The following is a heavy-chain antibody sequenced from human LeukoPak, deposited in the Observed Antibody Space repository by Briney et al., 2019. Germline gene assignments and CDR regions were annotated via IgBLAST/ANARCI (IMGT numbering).Heavy chain of an antibody. D-gene: IGHD6-19*01. CDR3: AKDLLSIAVANHEDY. V-gene: IGHV3-30*02. CDR1: GFTFSSYG. Sequence: GGSLRLSCAASGFTFSSYGMHWVRQAPGKGLEWVAFIRYDGSNKYYADSVKGRFTISRDNSKNTLYLQMNSLGAEDTAVYYCAKDLLSIAVANHEDYWGQGTLVTVSS. J-gene: IGHJ4*02. CDR2: IRYDGSNK.